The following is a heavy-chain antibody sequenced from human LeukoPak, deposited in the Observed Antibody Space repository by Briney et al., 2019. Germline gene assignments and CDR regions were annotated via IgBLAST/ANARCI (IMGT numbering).Heavy chain of an antibody. CDR3: ARHCSSTSCYKGLDY. V-gene: IGHV4-59*08. CDR1: GGSISSYY. CDR2: IYYSGST. Sequence: PSETLSLTCTVSGGSISSYYWSWIRQPPGKGLEWIGYIYYSGSTNCNPSLKSRVTISVDTSKNQFSLKLSSVTAADTAVYYCARHCSSTSCYKGLDYWGQGTLVTVSS. D-gene: IGHD2-2*02. J-gene: IGHJ4*02.